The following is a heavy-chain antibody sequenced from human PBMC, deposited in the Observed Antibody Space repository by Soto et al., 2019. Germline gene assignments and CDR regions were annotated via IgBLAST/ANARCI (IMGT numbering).Heavy chain of an antibody. J-gene: IGHJ4*02. CDR1: GGTFSSYA. D-gene: IGHD2-15*01. V-gene: IGHV1-69*13. CDR2: IIPIFGTA. Sequence: SVKVSCKASGGTFSSYAISWVRQAPGQGLEWMGGIIPIFGTANYAQKFQGRVTITADESTSTAYMELSSLRSEDTAVYYCARDGARRYCSGGSCYYFDYWGQGTLVTVSS. CDR3: ARDGARRYCSGGSCYYFDY.